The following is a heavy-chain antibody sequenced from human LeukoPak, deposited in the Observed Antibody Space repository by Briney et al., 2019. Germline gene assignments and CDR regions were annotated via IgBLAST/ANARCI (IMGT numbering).Heavy chain of an antibody. CDR3: ARINWNEDAFDI. CDR2: ISSSSSTI. D-gene: IGHD1-20*01. Sequence: QSGGSLRLSCAASGFTFSSYSMNWVRQAPGKGLEWVSYISSSSSTIYYADSVKGRFTISRDNAKNSLYLQMNSLRAEDTAVYYCARINWNEDAFDIWGQGTMVTISS. V-gene: IGHV3-48*01. CDR1: GFTFSSYS. J-gene: IGHJ3*02.